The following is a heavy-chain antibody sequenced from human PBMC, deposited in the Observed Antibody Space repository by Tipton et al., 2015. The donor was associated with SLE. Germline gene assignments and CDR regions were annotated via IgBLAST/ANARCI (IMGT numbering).Heavy chain of an antibody. Sequence: TLSLTCAVYGGSFSGYYWSWIRQPPGKGLEWIGELNHSGSTNYNPSLKRRVTISVDTSKNQVSLKLSSVTAADTAVYYCARIGIQHPQDYWGQGTLVTVSS. V-gene: IGHV4-34*01. CDR3: ARIGIQHPQDY. J-gene: IGHJ4*02. D-gene: IGHD5-18*01. CDR2: LNHSGST. CDR1: GGSFSGYY.